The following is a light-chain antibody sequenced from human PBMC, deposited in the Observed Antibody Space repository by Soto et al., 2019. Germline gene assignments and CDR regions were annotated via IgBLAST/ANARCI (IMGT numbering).Light chain of an antibody. CDR2: NAS. V-gene: IGKV3-15*01. Sequence: EIVMTQSPATLSVSPGERATLSCRASENVKFNLAWYQQRSGQAPRLLFYNASTRATAFPARFSGSGSGTDYILTISSLQSEDFAVYYCQQYYNWPLTFGHGTRLEIK. CDR1: ENVKFN. CDR3: QQYYNWPLT. J-gene: IGKJ5*01.